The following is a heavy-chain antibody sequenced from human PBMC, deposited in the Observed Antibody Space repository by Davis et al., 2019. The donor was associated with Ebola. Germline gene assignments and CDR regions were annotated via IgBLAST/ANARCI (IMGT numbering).Heavy chain of an antibody. Sequence: PSETLSLTCTVSGGSISTYYWSWIRQPPGKGLEWIGYIHYSGSANYNPSLKSRVSISIDTSKNQFSLNLTSVTAADTAVYYCARVKVVTTRDFDYWGQGTLVTVSS. V-gene: IGHV4-59*01. J-gene: IGHJ4*02. CDR1: GGSISTYY. D-gene: IGHD3-22*01. CDR3: ARVKVVTTRDFDY. CDR2: IHYSGSA.